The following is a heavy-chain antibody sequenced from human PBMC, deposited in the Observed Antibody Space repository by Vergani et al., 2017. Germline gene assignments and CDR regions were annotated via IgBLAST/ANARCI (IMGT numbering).Heavy chain of an antibody. V-gene: IGHV4-39*01. D-gene: IGHD3-3*01. CDR2: IYYSGST. CDR3: VIHKGITIFGVVILPFDP. CDR1: GGSISSSSYY. Sequence: QLQLQESGPGLVKPSETLSLTCTVSGGSISSSSYYWGWIRQPPGKGLEWIGSIYYSGSTYYNPSLKSRVTISVDTSKNQFSLKLSSVTAADTAVYYCVIHKGITIFGVVILPFDPWGQGTLVTVSS. J-gene: IGHJ5*02.